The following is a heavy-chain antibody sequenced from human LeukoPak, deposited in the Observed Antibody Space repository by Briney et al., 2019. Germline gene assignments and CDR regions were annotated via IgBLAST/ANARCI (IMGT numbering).Heavy chain of an antibody. CDR2: IFYSGST. J-gene: IGHJ3*02. CDR1: GGSLSSYY. V-gene: IGHV4-59*01. Sequence: PSETLSLTCTVSGGSLSSYYWSWIRQPPGKGLEWIGYIFYSGSTNYNPSLKSRVTISVDTSKNQFSLKLSSVTAADTAVYYCARGYYDILTGYYSDGFDIWGQGTMVTVSS. CDR3: ARGYYDILTGYYSDGFDI. D-gene: IGHD3-9*01.